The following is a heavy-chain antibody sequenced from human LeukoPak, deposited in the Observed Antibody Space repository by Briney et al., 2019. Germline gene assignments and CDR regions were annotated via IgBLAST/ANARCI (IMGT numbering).Heavy chain of an antibody. D-gene: IGHD5-18*01. Sequence: SETLSLTCAVSGGSISSSNWWSWVRQPPGKGLEWIGEIYHSGSTNYSPSLKSRVTISVDKSKNQFSLKLSSVTAADTAVYYCARDMGLLDTAMVDAFDIWGQGTMVTVSS. J-gene: IGHJ3*02. CDR1: GGSISSSNW. CDR2: IYHSGST. V-gene: IGHV4-4*02. CDR3: ARDMGLLDTAMVDAFDI.